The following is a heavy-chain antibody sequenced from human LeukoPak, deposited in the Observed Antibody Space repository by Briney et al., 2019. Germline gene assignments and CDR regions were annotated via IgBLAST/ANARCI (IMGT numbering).Heavy chain of an antibody. CDR3: ARERSMIVSTPQGDAFDI. J-gene: IGHJ3*02. CDR1: GASISSSSYY. D-gene: IGHD3-22*01. Sequence: SETLSLTCSVSGASISSSSYYWGWIRQPPGKGLEWIGSIYYSGSTYYNPSLKSRVTISVEASNNQFSLKLSSVTAADTAVYYWARERSMIVSTPQGDAFDIWGQGTMVTVSS. V-gene: IGHV4-39*07. CDR2: IYYSGST.